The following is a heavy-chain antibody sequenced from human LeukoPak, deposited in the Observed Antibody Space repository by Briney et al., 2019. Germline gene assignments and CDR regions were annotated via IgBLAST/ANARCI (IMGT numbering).Heavy chain of an antibody. CDR3: AGDYGVNLPFDY. CDR1: GGTFSSYA. V-gene: IGHV1-69*13. CDR2: IIPIFGTA. Sequence: GASVKVSCKASGGTFSSYAISWVRQAPGQGLEWMGGIIPIFGTANYAQKFQGRVTITADESTSTAYMELSSLRSEETAVYYCAGDYGVNLPFDYWGQGTLVTVSS. J-gene: IGHJ4*02. D-gene: IGHD4-17*01.